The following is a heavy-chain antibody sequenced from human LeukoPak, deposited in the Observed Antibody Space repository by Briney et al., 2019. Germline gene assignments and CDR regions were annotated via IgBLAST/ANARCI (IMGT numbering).Heavy chain of an antibody. CDR1: GFTFSSYA. Sequence: GGSLRLSCAASGFTFSSYAMHWVRQGPGKGLEWLAIITYDGRNNHYGDSVKGRFTISRDNSKNTLHLQMNSLRAEDTAVYYCAKLGFDSSGSHTLFDYWGQGTQVTVSS. J-gene: IGHJ4*02. V-gene: IGHV3-30*18. CDR3: AKLGFDSSGSHTLFDY. D-gene: IGHD3-22*01. CDR2: ITYDGRNN.